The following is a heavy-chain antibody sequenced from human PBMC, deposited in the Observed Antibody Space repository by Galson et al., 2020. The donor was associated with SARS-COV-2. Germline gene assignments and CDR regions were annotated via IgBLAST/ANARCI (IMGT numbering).Heavy chain of an antibody. Sequence: SVKVSCKASGGTFSSYAISWVRQAPGQGLEWMGGIIPIFGTANYAQKLQGRVTITADESTSTAYMELSSLRSEDTAVYYCARGALLTRNTAIAYYFDYWGQGTLVTVSS. V-gene: IGHV1-69*13. J-gene: IGHJ4*02. CDR3: ARGALLTRNTAIAYYFDY. D-gene: IGHD5-18*01. CDR2: IIPIFGTA. CDR1: GGTFSSYA.